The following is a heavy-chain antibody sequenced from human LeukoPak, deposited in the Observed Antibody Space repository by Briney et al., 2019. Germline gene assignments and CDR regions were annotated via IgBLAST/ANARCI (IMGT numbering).Heavy chain of an antibody. J-gene: IGHJ4*02. V-gene: IGHV3-48*02. D-gene: IGHD3-16*01. CDR2: ISSGSRYI. CDR1: GFTFSSYN. Sequence: GGSLRLSCAASGFTFSSYNMNWVRQAPGKGVEWVSYISSGSRYIYYADSVKGRFTISRDNAKNSLYLQMNSLRDEDTAVYYCARPHQDYVWGSPNYWGQGTLVTVSS. CDR3: ARPHQDYVWGSPNY.